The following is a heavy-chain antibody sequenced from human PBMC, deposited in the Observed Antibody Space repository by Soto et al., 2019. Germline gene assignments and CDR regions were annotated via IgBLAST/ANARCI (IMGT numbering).Heavy chain of an antibody. V-gene: IGHV1-18*01. J-gene: IGHJ4*02. D-gene: IGHD3-9*01. CDR1: GYTFTSSG. Sequence: ASVKVSCKASGYTFTSSGISWVRQAPGQGLEWMGWISAYNGNTNYAQKLQGRVTMTTDTSTSTAYMELRSLRSDDTAVYYCARDGRRHILTGYSSLDYWGQGTLVTVSS. CDR3: ARDGRRHILTGYSSLDY. CDR2: ISAYNGNT.